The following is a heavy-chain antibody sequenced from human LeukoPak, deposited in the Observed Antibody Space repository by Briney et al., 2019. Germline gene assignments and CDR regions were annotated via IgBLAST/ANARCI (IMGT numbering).Heavy chain of an antibody. CDR1: GFTFRTYG. Sequence: GRSLRLSCAASGFTFRTYGMHWLRQAPGKGLEWVAIIWADESKRDYADSVKGRFTISRDNSKNMLFLQMSSLRAEDAAVYYCARANGQLWTTPDYWGQGTLVTISS. CDR2: IWADESKR. D-gene: IGHD5-18*01. J-gene: IGHJ4*02. CDR3: ARANGQLWTTPDY. V-gene: IGHV3-33*01.